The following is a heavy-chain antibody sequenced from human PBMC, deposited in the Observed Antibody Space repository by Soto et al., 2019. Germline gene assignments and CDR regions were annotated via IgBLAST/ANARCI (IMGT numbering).Heavy chain of an antibody. CDR2: IYGGGTT. CDR1: GFTVSSKY. V-gene: IGHV3-53*01. J-gene: IGHJ4*02. CDR3: VQTTGWPGFDF. Sequence: EVQLVESGGGLIQPGGSLRLSCAASGFTVSSKYMTWVRQAPGKGLEWVSVIYGGGTTYYADSVKGRFTISRNNSKNTLYLKINSLSEEDTAVYYCVQTTGWPGFDFWGQGTLVTVSS. D-gene: IGHD6-19*01.